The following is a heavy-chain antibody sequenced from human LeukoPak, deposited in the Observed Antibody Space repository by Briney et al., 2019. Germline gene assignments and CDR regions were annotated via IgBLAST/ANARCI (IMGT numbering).Heavy chain of an antibody. V-gene: IGHV3-48*03. D-gene: IGHD1-26*01. CDR1: GFXFSSYE. J-gene: IGHJ4*02. Sequence: GGSLRLSCATSGFXFSSYEINWVRQAPGKGLEWISYITTSGTSTYYADSVKGRFTISRDNVKTALSLQMNSLRAEDTAVYYCVVHSATSCYWGQGTLVTVSS. CDR3: VVHSATSCY. CDR2: ITTSGTST.